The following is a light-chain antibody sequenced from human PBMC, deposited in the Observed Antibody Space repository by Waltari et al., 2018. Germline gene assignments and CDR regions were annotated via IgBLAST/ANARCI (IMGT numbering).Light chain of an antibody. CDR2: GES. J-gene: IGLJ2*01. CDR3: NSRDSSGDRLV. Sequence: SSELTQDPAVSVALGQTVRITCQGDSLRRLHASWFQQKPGQTPAVVVYGESNRPAGIPDRFSGSRSGNTVSLTITGVQAEDEADYYCNSRDSSGDRLVFGGGTKLTVL. CDR1: SLRRLH. V-gene: IGLV3-19*01.